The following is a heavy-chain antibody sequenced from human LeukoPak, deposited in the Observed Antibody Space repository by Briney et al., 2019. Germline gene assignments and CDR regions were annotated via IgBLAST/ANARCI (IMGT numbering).Heavy chain of an antibody. CDR3: ARGLGSSWYPLYYYYGMDV. CDR2: IYYSGST. Sequence: SQTLSLTCTVSGGSISSGDYYWSWIRQPPEKGLEWIGYIYYSGSTYYNPSLKSRVTISVDTSKNQFSLKLSSVTAADTAVYYCARGLGSSWYPLYYYYGMDVWGKGTTVTVSS. J-gene: IGHJ6*04. V-gene: IGHV4-30-4*01. CDR1: GGSISSGDYY. D-gene: IGHD6-13*01.